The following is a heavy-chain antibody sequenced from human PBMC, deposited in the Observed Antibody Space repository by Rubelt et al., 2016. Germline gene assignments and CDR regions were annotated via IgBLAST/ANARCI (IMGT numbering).Heavy chain of an antibody. D-gene: IGHD1/OR15-1a*01. CDR1: DGSLSGYF. CDR2: INQSEDT. Sequence: QVQLQQWGAGLLKPSETLSLTCAVYDGSLSGYFWSWIRQPPGKGLEWIAEINQSEDTNYDPSLKSRVTISIDTSKKQFSLKMRSLTAADMAVYYWARGGTGWIDPWGQGTLVTVSS. V-gene: IGHV4-34*01. J-gene: IGHJ5*02. CDR3: ARGGTGWIDP.